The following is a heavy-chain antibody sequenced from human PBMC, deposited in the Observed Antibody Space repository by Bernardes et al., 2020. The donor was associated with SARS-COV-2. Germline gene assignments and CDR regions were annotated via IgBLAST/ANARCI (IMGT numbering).Heavy chain of an antibody. V-gene: IGHV4-4*07. CDR1: GGSISGYY. Sequence: SETLSLTCTVSGGSISGYYWSWIRQPAGKGPEWIGRIYSSGSTSYNPSLESRVSLSVDTSKNQFSLNLMSVTAADTAVYYCARYGLVPSAHFEYWGQGTLVTVSS. CDR3: ARYGLVPSAHFEY. D-gene: IGHD2-2*01. CDR2: IYSSGST. J-gene: IGHJ4*02.